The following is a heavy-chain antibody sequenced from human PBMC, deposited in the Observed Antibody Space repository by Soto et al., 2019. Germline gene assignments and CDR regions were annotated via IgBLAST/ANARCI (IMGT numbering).Heavy chain of an antibody. Sequence: SETLSLTCTVSGGSISSGGYYWSWIRQHPGKGLEWIGYIYYSGSTYYNPSLKSRVTISVDTSKNQFSLYLQMNSLRVEDTAVYYCARPTYYYDSSGPPGYWGQGTLVTVSS. CDR2: IYYSGST. J-gene: IGHJ4*02. D-gene: IGHD3-22*01. CDR3: ARPTYYYDSSGPPGY. V-gene: IGHV4-31*03. CDR1: GGSISSGGYY.